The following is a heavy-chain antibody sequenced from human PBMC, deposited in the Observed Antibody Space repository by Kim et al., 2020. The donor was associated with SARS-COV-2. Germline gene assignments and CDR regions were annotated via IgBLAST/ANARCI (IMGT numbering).Heavy chain of an antibody. CDR2: IYKSGST. CDR1: GGFISTGNYY. J-gene: IGHJ5*02. V-gene: IGHV4-31*03. D-gene: IGHD4-17*01. CDR3: ARGRDDYGDLHRGFDP. Sequence: PSETLSLTCTVSGGFISTGNYYWSWIRQYPGRGLEWIGFIYKSGSTYYNPSLKSRVTISVDTSKNQFSLYLSSVTAADAALYYCARGRDDYGDLHRGFDPWGQGTLVTVSS.